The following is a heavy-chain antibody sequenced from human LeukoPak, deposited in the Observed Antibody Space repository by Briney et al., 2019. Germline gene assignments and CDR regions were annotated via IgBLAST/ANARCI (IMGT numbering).Heavy chain of an antibody. D-gene: IGHD3-16*01. CDR2: VYHSGST. J-gene: IGHJ4*02. V-gene: IGHV4-38-2*02. CDR1: GYSISSNYY. Sequence: SETLSLTCTVSGYSISSNYYWGWIRQPPGKGLEWIGSVYHSGSTYYNPSLKSRVTISVDTSRNQFSLKLSSVTAADTAVYYCARVWGSGTFDYWGQGTLATVSS. CDR3: ARVWGSGTFDY.